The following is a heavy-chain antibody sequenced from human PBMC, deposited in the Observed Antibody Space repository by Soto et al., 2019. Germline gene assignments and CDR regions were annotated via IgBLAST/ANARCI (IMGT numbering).Heavy chain of an antibody. CDR1: GYTFTSYG. V-gene: IGHV1-18*01. J-gene: IGHJ3*02. CDR3: ASRRLPVPIAVAAPDAFDI. D-gene: IGHD6-19*01. CDR2: ISAYNGNT. Sequence: ASVKVSCKASGYTFTSYGISWVRQAPGQGLEWMGWISAYNGNTNYAQKLQGRVTMTTDTSTSTAYMELRSLRSDDTAVYYCASRRLPVPIAVAAPDAFDIWGQGTMVTVSS.